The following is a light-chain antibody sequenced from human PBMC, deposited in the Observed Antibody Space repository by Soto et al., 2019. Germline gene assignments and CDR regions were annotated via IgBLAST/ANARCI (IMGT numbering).Light chain of an antibody. Sequence: EIVLRQSPGTLALSPGERATLSCMASQSVSSIYLAWYQQKPGQAPSLLIYATSSRATGIPDRFSGSGSGTDFSLTISRLEPEDFAVYYCQQYGSSPITFGQGTRLEI. CDR1: QSVSSIY. CDR2: ATS. V-gene: IGKV3-20*01. CDR3: QQYGSSPIT. J-gene: IGKJ5*01.